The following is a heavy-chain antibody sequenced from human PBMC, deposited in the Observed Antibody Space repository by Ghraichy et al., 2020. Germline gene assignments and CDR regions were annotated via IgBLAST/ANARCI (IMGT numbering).Heavy chain of an antibody. CDR2: IVVGSGNT. CDR3: AADIVGSDSSGWYGLYGMDV. Sequence: SVKVSCKASGFTFTSSAVQWVRQARGQRLEWIGWIVVGSGNTNYAQKFQERVTITRDMSTSTAYMELSSLRSEDTAVYYCAADIVGSDSSGWYGLYGMDVWGQGTTVTVSS. D-gene: IGHD6-19*01. V-gene: IGHV1-58*01. J-gene: IGHJ6*02. CDR1: GFTFTSSA.